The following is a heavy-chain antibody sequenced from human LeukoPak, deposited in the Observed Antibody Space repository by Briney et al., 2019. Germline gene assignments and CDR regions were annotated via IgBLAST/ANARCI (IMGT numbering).Heavy chain of an antibody. CDR1: GGSFSGYY. Sequence: SETLSLTCAVYGGSFSGYYWSWIRQPPGKGLEWIGEINHGGSTNYNPSLKSRVTISVDTSKNQFSLKLSSVTAADTAVYYCARGSTWIQLWSTPKYFDYWGQGTLVTVSS. V-gene: IGHV4-34*01. CDR2: INHGGST. J-gene: IGHJ4*02. CDR3: ARGSTWIQLWSTPKYFDY. D-gene: IGHD5-18*01.